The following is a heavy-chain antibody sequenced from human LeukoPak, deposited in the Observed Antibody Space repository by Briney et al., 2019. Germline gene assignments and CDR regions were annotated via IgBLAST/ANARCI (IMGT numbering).Heavy chain of an antibody. J-gene: IGHJ4*02. D-gene: IGHD1-7*01. Sequence: KTSETLSLTCAVYGGSFSGYYWSWIRQPPGKGLEWIGEINHSGSTNYNPSLKSRVTISVVTSKNQFSLKLSSVTAADTAVYYCARGSPWATTLTLYYFDYWGQGTLVTVSS. CDR1: GGSFSGYY. CDR3: ARGSPWATTLTLYYFDY. V-gene: IGHV4-34*01. CDR2: INHSGST.